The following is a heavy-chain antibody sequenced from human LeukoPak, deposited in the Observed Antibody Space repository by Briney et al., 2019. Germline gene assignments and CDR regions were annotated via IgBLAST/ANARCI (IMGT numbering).Heavy chain of an antibody. CDR1: GFTFSDYY. D-gene: IGHD4-23*01. V-gene: IGHV3-11*04. Sequence: PGGSLRLSCAASGFTFSDYYMSWIRQAPGKGLEWISYISSSGNTIYYADSVKGRFTISRDNAKNSLYLEMNNLRVEDTAVYYCARDSENYGGNSDYWGQGTLVTVSS. J-gene: IGHJ4*02. CDR3: ARDSENYGGNSDY. CDR2: ISSSGNTI.